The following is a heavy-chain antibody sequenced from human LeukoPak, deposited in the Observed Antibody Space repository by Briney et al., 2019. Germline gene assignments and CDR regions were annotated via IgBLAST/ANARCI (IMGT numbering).Heavy chain of an antibody. CDR3: AITGGPAVTAFDL. CDR1: GFIFRNYW. Sequence: GGSLRLSYVASGFIFRNYWMSWVRQAPGKGLEWVANINHDGRDKNYVDSVKGRFTISRDNAKSSLYLQMNSLRVEDTAVYYCAITGGPAVTAFDLWGQGILVTVSS. CDR2: INHDGRDK. V-gene: IGHV3-7*02. J-gene: IGHJ4*02. D-gene: IGHD2-21*02.